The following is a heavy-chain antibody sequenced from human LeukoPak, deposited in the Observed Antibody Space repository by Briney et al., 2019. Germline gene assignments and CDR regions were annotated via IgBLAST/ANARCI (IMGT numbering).Heavy chain of an antibody. CDR3: ARDTGELLQFNYFDY. V-gene: IGHV1-18*01. Sequence: ASVKVSCKASGYTFTSYGISWVRQAPGQGLEWMGWISAYNGNTNYAQKLQGRVTMTTDTSTSTAYMELRSLRSDATAVYYCARDTGELLQFNYFDYWGQGTLVTVSS. J-gene: IGHJ4*02. CDR1: GYTFTSYG. D-gene: IGHD1-26*01. CDR2: ISAYNGNT.